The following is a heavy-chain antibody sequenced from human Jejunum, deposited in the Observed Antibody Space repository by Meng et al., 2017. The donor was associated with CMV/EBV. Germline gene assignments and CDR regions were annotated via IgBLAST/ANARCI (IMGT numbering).Heavy chain of an antibody. V-gene: IGHV3-53*01. CDR3: ARNFGITGTNFGY. D-gene: IGHD1-7*01. J-gene: IGHJ4*02. CDR2: IYSGGDT. Sequence: VQLVESGGAFTQPGGSLGLSCAASGFTVSSNYMSWVRQAPGKGLEWVSVIYSGGDTYYADSVKDRFTISRDDSKNTVYLQMNSLRAEDTAMYYCARNFGITGTNFGYWGQGTLVTVSS. CDR1: GFTVSSNY.